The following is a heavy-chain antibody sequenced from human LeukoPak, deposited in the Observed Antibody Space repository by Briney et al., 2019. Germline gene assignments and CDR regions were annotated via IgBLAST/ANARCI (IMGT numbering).Heavy chain of an antibody. J-gene: IGHJ4*02. CDR1: GFVFSTYA. V-gene: IGHV3-23*01. CDR3: VKDRYSSAYYFEN. CDR2: ISGSGAST. Sequence: GGSLRLSCAASGFVFSTYAISWVREAPGRGLEWVSGISGSGASTYSANSVKGRFTISRDNSKNTLDLRMNGLRAEDTAIYYCVKDRYSSAYYFENWGQGTLVTVSS. D-gene: IGHD5-18*01.